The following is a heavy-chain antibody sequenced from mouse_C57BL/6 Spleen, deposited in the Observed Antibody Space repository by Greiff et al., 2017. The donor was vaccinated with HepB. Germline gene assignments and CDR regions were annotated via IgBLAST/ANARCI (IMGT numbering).Heavy chain of an antibody. CDR1: GFTFSSYG. J-gene: IGHJ3*01. Sequence: EVMLVESGGDLVKPGGSLKLSCAASGFTFSSYGMSWVRQTPDKRLEWVATISSGGSYTYYPDSVKGRFTISRDNAKNTLDLQMSSLKSEDTAMYYCARHEDYYGSSYLACFAYWGQGTLVTVSA. D-gene: IGHD1-1*01. CDR2: ISSGGSYT. CDR3: ARHEDYYGSSYLACFAY. V-gene: IGHV5-6*02.